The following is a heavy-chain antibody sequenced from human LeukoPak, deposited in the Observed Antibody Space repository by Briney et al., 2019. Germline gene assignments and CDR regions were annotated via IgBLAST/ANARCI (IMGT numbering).Heavy chain of an antibody. J-gene: IGHJ6*02. Sequence: ASVKVSCKASGYTFTVYYMHWVRQAPGQGIEWMGWINPNSGGTNYAQKFQGRVTMTRDTTISTAYMELRRLRSDDTAVYYCARDVGDYYGSGTYYGMDVWGQGTTVTVSS. V-gene: IGHV1-2*02. D-gene: IGHD3-10*01. CDR2: INPNSGGT. CDR3: ARDVGDYYGSGTYYGMDV. CDR1: GYTFTVYY.